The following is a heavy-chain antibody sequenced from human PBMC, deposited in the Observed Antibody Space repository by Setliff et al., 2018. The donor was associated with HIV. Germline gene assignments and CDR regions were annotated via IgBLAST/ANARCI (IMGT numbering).Heavy chain of an antibody. CDR2: IFACGST. D-gene: IGHD1-26*01. J-gene: IGHJ4*02. Sequence: SETLSLTCTVSGGSISAYYWSWIRQPAGKGLEYIGRIFACGSTNYNPSLRSRVTISINTSKNQFSLELSSVTAADTAVYYCARSMGAFDYWGPGALVTVSS. V-gene: IGHV4-4*07. CDR1: GGSISAYY. CDR3: ARSMGAFDY.